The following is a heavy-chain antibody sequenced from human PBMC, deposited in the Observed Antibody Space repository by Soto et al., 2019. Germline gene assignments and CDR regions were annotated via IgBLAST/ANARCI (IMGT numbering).Heavy chain of an antibody. CDR2: ISVYNGNT. CDR1: GYTFTTYG. V-gene: IGHV1-18*01. CDR3: AREYCGGGRCYLPDY. J-gene: IGHJ4*02. D-gene: IGHD2-15*01. Sequence: QVQLVQSGAEVKKPGASAKVSCKASGYTFTTYGISWVRQAPGQGLEWMGWISVYNGNTNYAQKLQGRVTMTTDTSTSTADMELRGLRSDDTAVYYCAREYCGGGRCYLPDYWGQGTLVTVSS.